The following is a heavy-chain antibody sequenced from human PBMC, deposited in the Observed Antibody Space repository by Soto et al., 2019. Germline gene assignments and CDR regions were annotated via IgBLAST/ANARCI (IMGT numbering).Heavy chain of an antibody. V-gene: IGHV3-23*01. CDR2: ISGSGGST. J-gene: IGHJ4*02. CDR3: AKDPASIQLGVNFDY. D-gene: IGHD5-18*01. CDR1: GFTFSGYA. Sequence: GGSLRLSCAASGFTFSGYAMSWVRQAPGKGLEWVSAISGSGGSTYYADSVKGRFTISRDNSKNTLYLQMNSLRAEDTAVYYCAKDPASIQLGVNFDYWGQGTLVTVSS.